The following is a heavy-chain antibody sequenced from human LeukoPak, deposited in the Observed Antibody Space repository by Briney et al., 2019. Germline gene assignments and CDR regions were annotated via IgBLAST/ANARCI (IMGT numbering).Heavy chain of an antibody. CDR1: GYTFTSYG. CDR2: ISAYNGNT. V-gene: IGHV1-18*01. J-gene: IGHJ6*02. D-gene: IGHD3-10*01. CDR3: ARGQFALDGITMVRSGMDV. Sequence: ASVKVSCKASGYTFTSYGISWVRQAPGQGLEWMGWISAYNGNTNYAQKLQGRVTMTTDTSTSTAYMELRSLRSDDTAVYYCARGQFALDGITMVRSGMDVWGQGTTVTVSS.